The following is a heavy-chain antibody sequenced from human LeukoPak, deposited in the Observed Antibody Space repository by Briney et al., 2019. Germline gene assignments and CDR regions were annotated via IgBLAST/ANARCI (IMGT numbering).Heavy chain of an antibody. CDR1: GFIFSNYW. Sequence: HPGGSLRLSCAASGFIFSNYWMSWVRQAPGKGLEWVSAISGTGDSTYYADSVKGRFTISRDKSKSTLYLQMNSLRAEDTALYFCAKSQEDDSSGCYYSNFDYWGQGTLVTVSS. D-gene: IGHD3-22*01. CDR3: AKSQEDDSSGCYYSNFDY. CDR2: ISGTGDST. V-gene: IGHV3-23*01. J-gene: IGHJ4*02.